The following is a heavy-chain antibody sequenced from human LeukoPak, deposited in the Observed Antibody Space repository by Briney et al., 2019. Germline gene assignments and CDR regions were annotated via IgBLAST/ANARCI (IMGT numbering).Heavy chain of an antibody. CDR3: ARSFIRGGDYDILTGLSVTAYDY. V-gene: IGHV3-53*01. D-gene: IGHD3-9*01. Sequence: PGGSLRLSCAASGFTVSSNYMSWVRQAPGKGLEWVSVIYSGGSTYYADSVKGRFTVSRDNSKNTLYLQMNSLRAEDTAVYYCARSFIRGGDYDILTGLSVTAYDYWGQGTLVTVSS. CDR1: GFTVSSNY. J-gene: IGHJ4*02. CDR2: IYSGGST.